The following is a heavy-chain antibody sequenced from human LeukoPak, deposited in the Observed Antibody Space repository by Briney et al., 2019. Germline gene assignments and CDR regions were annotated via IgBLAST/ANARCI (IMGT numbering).Heavy chain of an antibody. V-gene: IGHV1-24*01. CDR1: GYTLTELS. J-gene: IGHJ4*02. Sequence: ASVKLSCKVSGYTLTELSMHWVRQAPGKGLEWMGGFDPEDGETIYAQKFQGRVTMTEDTSTDTAYMELSSLRSEDTAVYYCATVDIVATIPSSFDYWGQGTLVTVSS. CDR2: FDPEDGET. CDR3: ATVDIVATIPSSFDY. D-gene: IGHD5-12*01.